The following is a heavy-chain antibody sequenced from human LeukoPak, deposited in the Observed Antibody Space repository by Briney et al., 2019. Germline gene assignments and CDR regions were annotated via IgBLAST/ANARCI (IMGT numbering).Heavy chain of an antibody. D-gene: IGHD3-22*01. CDR2: IGTAGDT. J-gene: IGHJ4*02. CDR1: GFTFSSYD. CDR3: AKGAPYYYDSSGYYYRRNFDY. V-gene: IGHV3-13*01. Sequence: GGSLRLSCAASGFTFSSYDMHWVRQATGKGLEWVSAIGTAGDTYYPGSVKGRFTISRENAKNTLYLQMNSLRAEDTAVYYCAKGAPYYYDSSGYYYRRNFDYWGQGTLVTVSS.